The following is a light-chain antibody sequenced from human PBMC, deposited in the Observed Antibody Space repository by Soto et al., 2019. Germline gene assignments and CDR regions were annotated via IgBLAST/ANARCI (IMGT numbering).Light chain of an antibody. CDR1: QGISNH. J-gene: IGKJ1*01. CDR3: QHYNTYSPGT. CDR2: DAS. V-gene: IGKV1-5*01. Sequence: DIQMTQSPSSLSASVGDRVTITCRASQGISNHLAWYQQRPGRGPKLLIYDASTWQSGVPSRFIGSGSGTEFTLTITSLQPDDFATYYCQHYNTYSPGTFGQGTRVEVK.